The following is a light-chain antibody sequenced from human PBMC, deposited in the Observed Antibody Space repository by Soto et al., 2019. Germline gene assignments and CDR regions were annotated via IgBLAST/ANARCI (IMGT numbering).Light chain of an antibody. V-gene: IGKV1-5*03. J-gene: IGKJ4*01. Sequence: IQMTQSPSTLSASVGDRVTITCRASQSISSWLAWYQQKPGKAPKLLIYQASILQSGAPSRFSGSGSGTEFTLTISSLQPDDIAIYYCQQYTSYSSLTFGGGTKVEIK. CDR1: QSISSW. CDR2: QAS. CDR3: QQYTSYSSLT.